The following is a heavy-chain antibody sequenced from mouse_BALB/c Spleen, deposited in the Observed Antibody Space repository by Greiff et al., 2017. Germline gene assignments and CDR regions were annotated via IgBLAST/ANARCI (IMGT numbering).Heavy chain of an antibody. D-gene: IGHD2-10*02. J-gene: IGHJ2*01. Sequence: QVHVKQSGAELVRPGTSVKISCKASGYTFTNYWLGWVKQRPGHGLEWIGDIYPGGGYTNYNEKFKGKATLTADTSSSTAYMQLSSLTSEDSAVYFCARKGMVTTGFDYWGQGTTLTVSS. CDR1: GYTFTNYW. V-gene: IGHV1-63*02. CDR2: IYPGGGYT. CDR3: ARKGMVTTGFDY.